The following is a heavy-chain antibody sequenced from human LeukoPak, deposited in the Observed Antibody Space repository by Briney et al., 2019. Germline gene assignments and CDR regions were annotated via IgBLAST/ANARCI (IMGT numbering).Heavy chain of an antibody. V-gene: IGHV4-59*11. CDR3: ARDLLGGFDY. J-gene: IGHJ4*02. CDR1: GGSISSHY. Sequence: SETLSLTCTVSGGSISSHYWSWIRQPPGKGLEWIGYIYYSGSTNYNPSLKSRVTISVDTSKNQFSLKLSSVTAADTAVYYCARDLLGGFDYWGQGTLVTVSP. CDR2: IYYSGST. D-gene: IGHD3-3*01.